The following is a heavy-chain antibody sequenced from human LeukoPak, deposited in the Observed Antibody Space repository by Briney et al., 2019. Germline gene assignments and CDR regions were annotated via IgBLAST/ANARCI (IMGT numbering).Heavy chain of an antibody. CDR3: AKNGVNCWYFDL. D-gene: IGHD2-8*01. V-gene: IGHV3-23*01. J-gene: IGHJ2*01. Sequence: GSLRLSCAASGFTFSSYAMSWVRQAPGKGLEWVSGISGSGGGTYNADSVKGWFTISRDNSKNTLYLQMNSLRAEDTAVYYCAKNGVNCWYFDLWGRGTLVTVSS. CDR2: ISGSGGGT. CDR1: GFTFSSYA.